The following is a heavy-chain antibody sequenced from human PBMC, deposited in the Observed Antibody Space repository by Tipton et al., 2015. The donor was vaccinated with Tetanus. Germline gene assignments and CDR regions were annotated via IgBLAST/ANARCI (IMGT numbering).Heavy chain of an antibody. CDR2: IDPNSGDT. CDR1: GYTFTGYY. D-gene: IGHD3-22*01. CDR3: ARDRGDYIYYGMDV. Sequence: QLVQSGAELKKPGASVKVSCTASGYTFTGYYMYWVRQAPGQGLEWVGWIDPNSGDTIYAQNFQGRVPMTRDTSISTVYMELSRLRSDDTAVYYCARDRGDYIYYGMDVGGPGTTVTVSS. J-gene: IGHJ6*02. V-gene: IGHV1-2*02.